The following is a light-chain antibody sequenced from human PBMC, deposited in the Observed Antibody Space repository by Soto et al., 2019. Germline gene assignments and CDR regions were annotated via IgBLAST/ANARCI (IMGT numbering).Light chain of an antibody. V-gene: IGKV3-20*01. CDR2: GAS. J-gene: IGKJ1*01. CDR1: QSVTTQ. Sequence: IVLTQSPGTLSLSPGERATVSCRASQSVTTQLAWYQQKPGQAPRLIIHGASSRATGVPDRITGSGSGTDFTLSISRLEPEDFAVYYCQQYGGSTRTFGQGTKVDI. CDR3: QQYGGSTRT.